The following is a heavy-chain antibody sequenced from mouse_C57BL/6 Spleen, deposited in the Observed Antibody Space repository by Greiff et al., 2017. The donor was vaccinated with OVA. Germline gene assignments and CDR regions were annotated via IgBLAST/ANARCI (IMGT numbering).Heavy chain of an antibody. Sequence: VQLQQSGPGMVKPSQSLSLTCTVTGYSITSGYDWHWIRHFPGNKLEWMGYISYSGSTNYNPSLKSRISITHDTSKNHFFLKLNSVTTEDTATYYCATAPIYDGYYWFAYWGQGTLVTVSA. J-gene: IGHJ3*01. V-gene: IGHV3-1*01. CDR1: GYSITSGYD. D-gene: IGHD2-3*01. CDR2: ISYSGST. CDR3: ATAPIYDGYYWFAY.